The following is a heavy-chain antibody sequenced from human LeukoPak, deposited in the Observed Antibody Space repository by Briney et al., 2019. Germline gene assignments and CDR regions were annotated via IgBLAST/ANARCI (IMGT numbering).Heavy chain of an antibody. D-gene: IGHD1-26*01. J-gene: IGHJ6*02. CDR3: AKDREYSGIHRPGLIRYYGAIHV. Sequence: GGSLRHFYSASGFTLSSLDMIWLRQAPGKGLEWVSGISGTGGDTYYADSVKGRFTISRDNSKNTLYLQMNSLRAEDTAVFYCAKDREYSGIHRPGLIRYYGAIHVWGQATTVTVSS. CDR2: ISGTGGDT. V-gene: IGHV3-23*01. CDR1: GFTLSSLD.